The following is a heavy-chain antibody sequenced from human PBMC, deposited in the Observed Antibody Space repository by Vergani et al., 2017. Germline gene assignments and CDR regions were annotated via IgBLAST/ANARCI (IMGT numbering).Heavy chain of an antibody. Sequence: QVQLQESGPGLVKPSETLSLTCTVSGGSISSYYWSWIRQPPGQGLEWIGYIYYSGSTNYNPSLKSRFTISVDTSKNQFSLKLSSVTAADTAVYYCARGTYYDFWSGLSHYYYMDVWGKGTTVTVSS. CDR1: GGSISSYY. CDR3: ARGTYYDFWSGLSHYYYMDV. D-gene: IGHD3-3*01. J-gene: IGHJ6*03. V-gene: IGHV4-59*01. CDR2: IYYSGST.